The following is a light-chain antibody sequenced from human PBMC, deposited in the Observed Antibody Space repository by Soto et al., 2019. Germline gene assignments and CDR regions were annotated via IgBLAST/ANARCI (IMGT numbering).Light chain of an antibody. CDR3: SSYTSTDTLVV. J-gene: IGLJ2*01. CDR1: SSDIGDYNY. Sequence: QSALTQPASVSASPGQSITISCTGTSSDIGDYNYVSWYQQHPGEAPKLIIYEVENRPSGISDRFSGSKSGNTASLTISGLQTEDEADYFCSSYTSTDTLVVFGGGTKVTVL. V-gene: IGLV2-14*01. CDR2: EVE.